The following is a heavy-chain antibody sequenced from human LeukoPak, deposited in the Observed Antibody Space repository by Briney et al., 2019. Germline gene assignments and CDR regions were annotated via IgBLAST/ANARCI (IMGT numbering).Heavy chain of an antibody. Sequence: DSVKVSCKASGYTFTGYYLYWVRQAPGQGLEWMGWINPNSVGTKYAQNFQGRVTMTKDTSISTAYMELSRLRSDDTAVYYCARSLDITAGGTFDSWGQGTLVTASS. CDR2: INPNSVGT. J-gene: IGHJ4*02. CDR3: ARSLDITAGGTFDS. CDR1: GYTFTGYY. D-gene: IGHD3-16*01. V-gene: IGHV1-2*02.